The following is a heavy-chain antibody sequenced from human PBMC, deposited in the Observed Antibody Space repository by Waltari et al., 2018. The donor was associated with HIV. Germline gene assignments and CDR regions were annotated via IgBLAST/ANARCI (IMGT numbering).Heavy chain of an antibody. V-gene: IGHV3-21*02. CDR2: ISSGSTYL. J-gene: IGHJ4*02. Sequence: EVQLVESGGGLVKPGGSLRLSCAASGFTCSSYSMNWVGQAPGKGLEGVSSISSGSTYLYYADSLRGRFTTSRDDAQNSLYLQMNSLKAEDTAVYYCARDLTVTTTAFFDYWGQGTLVTVSS. D-gene: IGHD4-17*01. CDR3: ARDLTVTTTAFFDY. CDR1: GFTCSSYS.